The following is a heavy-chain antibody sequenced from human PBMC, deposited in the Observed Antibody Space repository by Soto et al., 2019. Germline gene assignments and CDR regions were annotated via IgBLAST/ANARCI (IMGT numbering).Heavy chain of an antibody. V-gene: IGHV4-34*01. Sequence: SETLSLTCAVYGGSFSGYYWSWIRQPPGKGLEWIGKINHSGSTNYNPSPKSRVTISVDTSKNQFSLKLSSVTAADTAVYYCARGSAYSSSWYDAFDIWGQGTMVTVSS. J-gene: IGHJ3*02. D-gene: IGHD6-13*01. CDR2: INHSGST. CDR3: ARGSAYSSSWYDAFDI. CDR1: GGSFSGYY.